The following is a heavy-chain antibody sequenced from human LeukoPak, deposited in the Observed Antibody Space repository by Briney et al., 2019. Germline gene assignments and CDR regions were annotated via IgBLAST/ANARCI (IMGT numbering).Heavy chain of an antibody. J-gene: IGHJ4*02. CDR1: GYTFTSYD. V-gene: IGHV1-18*01. CDR2: ISGYNGNT. D-gene: IGHD2-15*01. Sequence: ASVKVSCKAPGYTFTSYDISWVRQAPGQGLEWMGWISGYNGNTNYAQKLQGRVTMTTDTSTSTAYMELRSLRSDDTALYYCVRGRAATGYDYWGQGTLVTVSS. CDR3: VRGRAATGYDY.